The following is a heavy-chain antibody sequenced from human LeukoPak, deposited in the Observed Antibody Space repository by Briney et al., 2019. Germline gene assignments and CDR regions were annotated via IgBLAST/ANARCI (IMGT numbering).Heavy chain of an antibody. D-gene: IGHD3-16*01. Sequence: PSETLSLTCAVYGGSFSGYYWSWIRQPPGKGLEWIGEINHSGSTNYNPSLKSRVTISVDTSKNQFSLKLSSVTAADTAVYYCASSRRRGMVTPYYFDYWGQGTLVTVSS. CDR3: ASSRRRGMVTPYYFDY. J-gene: IGHJ4*02. CDR2: INHSGST. CDR1: GGSFSGYY. V-gene: IGHV4-34*01.